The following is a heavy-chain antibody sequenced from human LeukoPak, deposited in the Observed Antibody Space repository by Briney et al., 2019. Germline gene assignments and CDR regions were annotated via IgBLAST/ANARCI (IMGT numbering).Heavy chain of an antibody. D-gene: IGHD3-22*01. Sequence: GGSLRLSCAASGFTFSSYGMHWVRQAPGKGLEWVAVISYDGSDKYYADSVKGRFTISRDNSKNTLYLQMNSLRAEDTAVYFCAKDDYYDSSGDPNWFDPWGQGTLVTVSS. J-gene: IGHJ5*02. CDR2: ISYDGSDK. V-gene: IGHV3-30*18. CDR3: AKDDYYDSSGDPNWFDP. CDR1: GFTFSSYG.